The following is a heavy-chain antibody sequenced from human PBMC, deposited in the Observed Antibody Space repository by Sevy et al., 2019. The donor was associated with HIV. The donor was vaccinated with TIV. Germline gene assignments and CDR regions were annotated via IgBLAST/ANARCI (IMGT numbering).Heavy chain of an antibody. CDR3: ARDRYYYDSSGYYGMLGYYYYYGMDV. CDR2: IKQDGSEK. CDR1: GFTFSSYW. D-gene: IGHD3-22*01. J-gene: IGHJ6*02. V-gene: IGHV3-7*01. Sequence: GGSLRLSCAASGFTFSSYWMSWVRQAPGKGLEWVANIKQDGSEKYYVDSVKGRFTISRDNAKNSRYLQMNSLRAEDTAVYYCARDRYYYDSSGYYGMLGYYYYYGMDVWGQGTTVTVSS.